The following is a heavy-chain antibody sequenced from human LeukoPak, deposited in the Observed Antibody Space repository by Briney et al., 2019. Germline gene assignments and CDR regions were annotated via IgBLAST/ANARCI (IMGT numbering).Heavy chain of an antibody. V-gene: IGHV3-21*01. CDR2: ISSSSSYI. CDR1: GFTFSSYS. CDR3: APQGDDYVWGSYRPNNWFDP. D-gene: IGHD3-16*02. J-gene: IGHJ5*02. Sequence: GGSLRLSCAASGFTFSSYSMNWVRQAPGKGLEWVSSISSSSSYIYYADSVKGRFTIPRDNAKNSLYLQMNSLRAEDTAVYYCAPQGDDYVWGSYRPNNWFDPWGQGTLVTVSS.